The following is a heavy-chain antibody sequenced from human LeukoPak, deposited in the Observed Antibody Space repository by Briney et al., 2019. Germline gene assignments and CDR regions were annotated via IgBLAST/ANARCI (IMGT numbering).Heavy chain of an antibody. Sequence: GGSLRLSCEVSGFTFSSYWMNWVRQVPGKGLAWVSHINTYGTSAIYADSVKGRFTISRDNAKNMLFLQMDSLRAEDTAVYYCARELNGYGYYFFDYWGPGTLVTVSS. D-gene: IGHD3-16*01. CDR2: INTYGTSA. CDR3: ARELNGYGYYFFDY. J-gene: IGHJ4*02. V-gene: IGHV3-74*01. CDR1: GFTFSSYW.